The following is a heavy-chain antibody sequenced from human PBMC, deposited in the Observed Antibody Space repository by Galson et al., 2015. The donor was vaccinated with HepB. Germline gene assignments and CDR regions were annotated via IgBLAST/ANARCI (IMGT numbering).Heavy chain of an antibody. D-gene: IGHD3-10*01. J-gene: IGHJ4*02. Sequence: SLRLSCAASGFSFSDAWMSWVRQAPGKGLEWVGRVRRKADGGTTDYAAPAKDRFTISRDDSKHTLYLQMNSLKSEDTAVYYCTTDPAVSHWVGELSGGGQGTLVTVSP. CDR3: TTDPAVSHWVGELSG. CDR2: VRRKADGGTT. CDR1: GFSFSDAW. V-gene: IGHV3-15*01.